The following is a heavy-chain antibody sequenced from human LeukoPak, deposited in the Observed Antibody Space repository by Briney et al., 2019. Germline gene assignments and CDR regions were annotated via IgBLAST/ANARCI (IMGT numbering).Heavy chain of an antibody. D-gene: IGHD6-13*01. J-gene: IGHJ5*02. CDR1: GGSISSYY. CDR3: ARGSDIAAAAP. CDR2: IYYSGST. Sequence: SETLSLACTVSGGSISSYYWSWIRQPPGKGLEWIGYIYYSGSTNYNPSLKSRVTISVDTSKNQFSLKLSSVTAADTAVYYCARGSDIAAAAPWGQGTLVTVSS. V-gene: IGHV4-59*01.